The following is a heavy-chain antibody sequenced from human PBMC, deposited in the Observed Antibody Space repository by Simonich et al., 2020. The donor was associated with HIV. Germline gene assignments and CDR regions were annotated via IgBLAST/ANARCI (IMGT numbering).Heavy chain of an antibody. V-gene: IGHV3-9*01. CDR1: GFTFDDYA. CDR3: AKDKGAYYGSGSPVY. J-gene: IGHJ4*02. CDR2: IRCNSGSI. D-gene: IGHD3-10*01. Sequence: EVQLVESGGGLVQPGRSLRLSCAASGFTFDDYAMHWVRQAPGKGQVRVSEIRCNSGSIGYADSVKGRFTISRDNAKNSLYLQMNSLRAEDTALYYCAKDKGAYYGSGSPVYWGQGTLVTVSS.